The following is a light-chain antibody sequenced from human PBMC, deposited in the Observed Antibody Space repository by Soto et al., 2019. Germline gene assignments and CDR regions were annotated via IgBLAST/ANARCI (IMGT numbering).Light chain of an antibody. V-gene: IGLV2-8*01. CDR1: SSDVGDYNY. J-gene: IGLJ2*01. CDR2: EVS. CDR3: SSYAGSKNYVI. Sequence: QSVLTQPPSASGSPGQSVTISCTGSSSDVGDYNYVSWYQQPPGKAPKLIIYEVSKRPSGVPDRFSGSKSGNTASLTVSGLQAEDEADYYCSSYAGSKNYVIFGGGTKLTVL.